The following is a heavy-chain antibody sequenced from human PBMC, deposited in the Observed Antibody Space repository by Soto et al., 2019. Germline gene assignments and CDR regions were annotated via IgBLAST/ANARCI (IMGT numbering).Heavy chain of an antibody. Sequence: QVQLVESGGGVVQPGRSLRLSCAASGFTFSTYAMHWVRQAPGKGLEWVAVISYDGTNKYYADSVKGRFTVSRDNSKNTLYLKMNSLRSEDTAVYYCARDREVYCSGGSCYYFDYWGQGTLVTVSS. CDR1: GFTFSTYA. J-gene: IGHJ4*02. CDR3: ARDREVYCSGGSCYYFDY. D-gene: IGHD2-15*01. V-gene: IGHV3-30-3*01. CDR2: ISYDGTNK.